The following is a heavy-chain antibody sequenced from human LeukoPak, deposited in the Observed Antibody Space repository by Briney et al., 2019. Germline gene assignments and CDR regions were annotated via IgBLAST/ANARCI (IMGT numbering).Heavy chain of an antibody. Sequence: SETLSLTCTVSGGSISSYYWSWIRLPPGKGLEWIGYIYYTGATYYNPSLKSRVTISLDTSKNQFSLKLSFVTAADTAVYYCAREEGRYCSSTSCYTFGFDPWGQGTLVTVSS. CDR2: IYYTGAT. J-gene: IGHJ5*02. D-gene: IGHD2-2*02. CDR3: AREEGRYCSSTSCYTFGFDP. CDR1: GGSISSYY. V-gene: IGHV4-59*01.